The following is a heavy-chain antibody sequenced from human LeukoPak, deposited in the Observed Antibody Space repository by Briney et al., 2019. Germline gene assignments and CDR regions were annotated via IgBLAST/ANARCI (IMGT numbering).Heavy chain of an antibody. Sequence: SGPTLVNPTPTLTLTCTFSGFSLRTSGVGVGWIRQPPGKALEWLALIYWNDDKRYSPSLKSRLTITKDTSKNQVVLTMTNMDPVDTATYYCAREYYYDSSGYGQGFDYWGQGTLVTVSS. J-gene: IGHJ4*02. CDR1: GFSLRTSGVG. CDR3: AREYYYDSSGYGQGFDY. V-gene: IGHV2-5*01. CDR2: IYWNDDK. D-gene: IGHD3-22*01.